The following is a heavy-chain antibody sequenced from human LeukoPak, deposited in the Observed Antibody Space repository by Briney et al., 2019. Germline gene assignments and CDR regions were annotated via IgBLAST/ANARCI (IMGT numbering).Heavy chain of an antibody. J-gene: IGHJ4*02. V-gene: IGHV5-51*01. CDR2: IYPGDSDT. CDR1: GYSFTSYW. CDR3: ARYRLRESRRDDFDY. Sequence: GESLKISCKGSGYSFTSYWIGWVRQMPGKGLEWMGIIYPGDSDTRYSPSFQGQVTISADKSISTAYLQWSSLKASDTAMYYCARYRLRESRRDDFDYWGQGTLVTVSS. D-gene: IGHD3-16*02.